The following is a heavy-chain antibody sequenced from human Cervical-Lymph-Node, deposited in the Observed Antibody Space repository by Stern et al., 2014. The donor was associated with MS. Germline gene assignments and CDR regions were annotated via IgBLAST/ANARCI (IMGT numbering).Heavy chain of an antibody. CDR3: ARVNGGNSDWFDP. D-gene: IGHD4-23*01. V-gene: IGHV5-51*01. Sequence: EVQLEESGAEVKKPGESLKISCKASGYMFASHWIGWVSQMPGKGLERMGIIDPGDSNTIYSPSSQGQVTISVDKSTSTAYLQWSSLKASDTAMYYCARVNGGNSDWFDPWGQGTLVTVSS. CDR2: IDPGDSNT. CDR1: GYMFASHW. J-gene: IGHJ5*02.